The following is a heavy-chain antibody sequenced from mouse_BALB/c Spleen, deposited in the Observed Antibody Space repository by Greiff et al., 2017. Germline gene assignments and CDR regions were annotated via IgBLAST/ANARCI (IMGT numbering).Heavy chain of an antibody. D-gene: IGHD1-1*01. J-gene: IGHJ4*01. CDR2: IDPANGNT. V-gene: IGHV14-3*02. CDR1: GFNIKDTY. Sequence: VQLQQSGAELVKPGVSVKLSCTASGFNIKDTYMHWVKQRPEQGLEWIGRIDPANGNTKYDPKFQGKATITADTSSNTAYLQLSSLTSEDTAVYYCARCDNYGDYYAMDYWGQGTSVTVSS. CDR3: ARCDNYGDYYAMDY.